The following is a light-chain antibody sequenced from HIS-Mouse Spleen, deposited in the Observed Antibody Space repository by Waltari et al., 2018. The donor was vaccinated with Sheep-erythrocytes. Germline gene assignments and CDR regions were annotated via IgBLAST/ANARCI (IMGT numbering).Light chain of an antibody. J-gene: IGLJ3*02. V-gene: IGLV2-23*01. CDR3: CSYAGSSTPRV. Sequence: QSALTQPASVSGSPGPSITISCTGTSSDVGSYNLVSWYQQHPGKAPKLMIYEGSKRPSGVSNRFSGSKSGNTASLTISGLQAEDEADYYCCSYAGSSTPRVFGGGTKLTVL. CDR2: EGS. CDR1: SSDVGSYNL.